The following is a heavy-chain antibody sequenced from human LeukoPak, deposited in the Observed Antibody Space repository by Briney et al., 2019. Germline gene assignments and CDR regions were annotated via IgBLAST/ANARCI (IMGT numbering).Heavy chain of an antibody. V-gene: IGHV1-46*01. CDR1: GYTFSSYY. D-gene: IGHD3-16*01. Sequence: ASVKVSCQASGYTFSSYYMHWVRQAPGQGLEWMGIINPSGGSTSYAQKFQGRVAMTRDTSTSTVYMELSSLRSEDTAVYYCARAGGLAYGMDVWGQGTTVTVSS. J-gene: IGHJ6*02. CDR3: ARAGGLAYGMDV. CDR2: INPSGGST.